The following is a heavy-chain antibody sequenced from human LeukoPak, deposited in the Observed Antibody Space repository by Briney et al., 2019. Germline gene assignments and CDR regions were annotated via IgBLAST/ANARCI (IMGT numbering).Heavy chain of an antibody. D-gene: IGHD6-19*01. Sequence: GGSLRLSCAASGFTFSSYEMNWVRQAPGKGLEWVSYISSSGSTIYYADSVKGRFTIPRDNAKNSLYLQMNSLRAEDTAVYYCARASVIAVAGINYFDYWGQGTLVTVSS. CDR1: GFTFSSYE. V-gene: IGHV3-48*03. CDR2: ISSSGSTI. CDR3: ARASVIAVAGINYFDY. J-gene: IGHJ4*02.